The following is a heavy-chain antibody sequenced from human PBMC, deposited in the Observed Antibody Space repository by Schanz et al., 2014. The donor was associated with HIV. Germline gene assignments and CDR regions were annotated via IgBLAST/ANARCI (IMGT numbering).Heavy chain of an antibody. Sequence: QVQLVQSGVEVKKPGASVTVSCKASGYTFTSYGISWVRQAPGQGLEWMGWVNPESGNTGMADKFLGRLSLTRFTSTGTAYMELDSLRSEDTAIYYCVRAASFHFDKEGYYRNWYFDFWGRGTLVAVSS. D-gene: IGHD1-26*01. V-gene: IGHV1-8*02. CDR3: VRAASFHFDKEGYYRNWYFDF. CDR2: VNPESGNT. CDR1: GYTFTSYG. J-gene: IGHJ2*01.